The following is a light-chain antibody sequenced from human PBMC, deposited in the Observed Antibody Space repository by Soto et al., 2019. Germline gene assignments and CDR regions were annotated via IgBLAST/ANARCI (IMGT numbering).Light chain of an antibody. CDR2: DAS. CDR1: QGISSA. V-gene: IGKV1-13*02. Sequence: AIQLTQSPSSLSASVGDRVTITCRASQGISSALAWYQQKPGKAPKLLIYDASSLESGVPSRFSGSGSGTDFTLTISSLQPEDFAYYYCQQFNSYSHGIPFGRGTR. J-gene: IGKJ5*01. CDR3: QQFNSYSHGIP.